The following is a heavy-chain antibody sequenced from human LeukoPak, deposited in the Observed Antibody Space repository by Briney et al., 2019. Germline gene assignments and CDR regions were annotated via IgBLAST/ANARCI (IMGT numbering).Heavy chain of an antibody. J-gene: IGHJ3*02. CDR2: ISSSSSYI. Sequence: SGGSLRLSCAASGFTFSSYSMNWVSQAPGKGLEWVSSISSSSSYIYYADSVKGRFTISRDNAKSSLYLQMNSLRAEDTAVYYCARSLTYYDILTGYYHEAFDIWGQGTMVTVSS. CDR1: GFTFSSYS. CDR3: ARSLTYYDILTGYYHEAFDI. V-gene: IGHV3-21*01. D-gene: IGHD3-9*01.